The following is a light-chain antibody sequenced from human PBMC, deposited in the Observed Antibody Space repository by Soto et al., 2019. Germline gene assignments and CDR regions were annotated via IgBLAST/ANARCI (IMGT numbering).Light chain of an antibody. V-gene: IGKV1-39*01. Sequence: DIQMTQSPSSLSASVGDRVTITCRASQSIGTYVNWYQQKPGKAPDLLIYAASSLQSGVPSTFSGSGSGTDFTLTISSVQPEDFATYYCQQGHTTPWTFGQGTQVEIK. CDR1: QSIGTY. J-gene: IGKJ1*01. CDR3: QQGHTTPWT. CDR2: AAS.